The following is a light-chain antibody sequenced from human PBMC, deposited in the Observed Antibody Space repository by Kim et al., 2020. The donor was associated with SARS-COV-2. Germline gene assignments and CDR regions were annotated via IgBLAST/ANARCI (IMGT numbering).Light chain of an antibody. CDR3: QQSYITPFT. CDR1: KSISSH. J-gene: IGKJ3*01. CDR2: AAS. V-gene: IGKV1-39*01. Sequence: ASVGDSVTSTCRTTKSISSHLNWYQQKPGRAPKLLISAASTLQGGVPSRFSGSGSETDFTLTISSLQPEDFATYFCQQSYITPFTFGPGTKVDIK.